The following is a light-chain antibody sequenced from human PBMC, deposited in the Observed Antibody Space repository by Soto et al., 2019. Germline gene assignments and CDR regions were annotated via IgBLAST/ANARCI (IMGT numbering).Light chain of an antibody. V-gene: IGKV3-20*01. Sequence: EIVLTQSPGTLSLSPGEGATLSCRASQSVSSRFLAWYQQKPGQAPRLLIYGASSRATGIPDRFSGSGSGTDFTLTITRLEPEDFAVYYCQQYGSSPPVTFGGGTKVEIK. CDR2: GAS. CDR3: QQYGSSPPVT. CDR1: QSVSSRF. J-gene: IGKJ4*01.